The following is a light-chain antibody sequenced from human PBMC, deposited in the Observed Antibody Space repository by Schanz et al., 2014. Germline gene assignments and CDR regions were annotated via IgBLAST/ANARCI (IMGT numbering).Light chain of an antibody. CDR1: QTISSSY. Sequence: EILLTQSPGTLSMSPGERATLSCRASQTISSSYLAWYQQKAGQAPRLLIYGASSRATGIPDRFSGSGSGTDFTLTISRLEPEDFAVYYCQQYDSSVSYTFGQGTKLEIK. CDR3: QQYDSSVSYT. V-gene: IGKV3-20*01. J-gene: IGKJ2*01. CDR2: GAS.